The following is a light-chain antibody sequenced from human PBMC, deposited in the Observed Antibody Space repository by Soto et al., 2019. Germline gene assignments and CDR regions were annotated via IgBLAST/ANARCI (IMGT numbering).Light chain of an antibody. J-gene: IGLJ2*01. CDR3: SSYTSFVV. Sequence: QSALTQPASVSGSPGQSITISCTGTSSDVGGYNYVSWYQQHPGKAPKLMIYDVSNRPSGVSNRFSGSKSGNTASLTISGLQGEDEADYYCSSYTSFVVFGGGTKLTVL. CDR2: DVS. CDR1: SSDVGGYNY. V-gene: IGLV2-14*01.